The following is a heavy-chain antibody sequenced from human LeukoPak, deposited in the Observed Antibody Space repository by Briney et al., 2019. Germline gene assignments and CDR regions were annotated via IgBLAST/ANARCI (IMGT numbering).Heavy chain of an antibody. V-gene: IGHV4-59*01. Sequence: SETLSLTCTVSGGSISSYYWSWIRQPPGKGLEWIGYIYYSGSTNYNPSLKSRVTISVDTSKNQFSLKLSSVTAADTAVYYCARFGSGETPFDYWGQGTLVTVSS. CDR3: ARFGSGETPFDY. CDR1: GGSISSYY. D-gene: IGHD3-10*01. J-gene: IGHJ4*02. CDR2: IYYSGST.